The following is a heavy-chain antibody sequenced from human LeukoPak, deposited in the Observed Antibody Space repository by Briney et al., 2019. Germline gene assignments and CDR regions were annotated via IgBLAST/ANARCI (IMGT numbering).Heavy chain of an antibody. CDR2: IYYSGST. Sequence: PSETLSLTCTVSGGSISSSYYYWGWIRQPPGKGLEWIGSIYYSGSTYYNPSLKSRVTISVDTSKNQFSLKLSSVTAADTAVYYCARGAIAAATPWGQGTLVTVSS. V-gene: IGHV4-39*07. CDR3: ARGAIAAATP. J-gene: IGHJ5*02. D-gene: IGHD6-13*01. CDR1: GGSISSSYYY.